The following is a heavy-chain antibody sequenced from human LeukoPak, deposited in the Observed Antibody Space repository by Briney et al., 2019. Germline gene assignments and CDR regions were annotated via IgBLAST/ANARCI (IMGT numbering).Heavy chain of an antibody. J-gene: IGHJ5*02. D-gene: IGHD5-12*01. CDR2: INPNSGGT. V-gene: IGHV1-2*02. CDR3: ARTPQGTGYSGYVSWFDP. Sequence: ASVKVSCKASGYTFTGYYMHWVRQAPGQGLEWMGWINPNSGGTNYAQKLQGRVTMTTDTSTSTAYMELRSLRSDDTAVYYCARTPQGTGYSGYVSWFDPWGQGTLVTVSS. CDR1: GYTFTGYY.